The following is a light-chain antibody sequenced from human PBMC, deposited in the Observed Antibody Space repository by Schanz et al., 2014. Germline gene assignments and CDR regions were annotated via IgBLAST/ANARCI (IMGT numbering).Light chain of an antibody. CDR3: CSYAGSYTHVV. V-gene: IGLV2-8*01. CDR2: EVS. J-gene: IGLJ2*01. Sequence: QSALTQPPSASGSPGQSVTISCTGTSSDVGDYNYVSWYQQHPGKAPKLMIYEVSKRPSGVPDRFSGSKSGNTASLTISGLQAEDEADYYCCSYAGSYTHVVFGGGTKLTVL. CDR1: SSDVGDYNY.